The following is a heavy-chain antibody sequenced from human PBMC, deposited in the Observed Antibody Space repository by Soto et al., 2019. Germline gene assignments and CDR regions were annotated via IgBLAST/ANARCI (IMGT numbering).Heavy chain of an antibody. CDR2: IDYTGGT. D-gene: IGHD3-16*02. CDR3: ARLRLGELSLRY. CDR1: GGSISSGGYY. Sequence: SETLSLTCTVSGGSISSGGYYWNWIRQHPGKGLEWIGNIDYTGGTNFNPSLKSRPTMSVDTSKNQFSLTLNSVTAADTALYYCARLRLGELSLRYWGQGTLVTVSS. J-gene: IGHJ4*02. V-gene: IGHV4-31*03.